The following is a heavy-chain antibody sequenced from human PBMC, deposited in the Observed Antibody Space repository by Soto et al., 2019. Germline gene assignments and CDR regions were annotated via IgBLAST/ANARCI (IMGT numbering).Heavy chain of an antibody. CDR3: ARVPDR. V-gene: IGHV4-34*01. D-gene: IGHD2-2*01. J-gene: IGHJ5*02. Sequence: SETLSLTCAVYGASFSGYYWSWVRQPPGKGLEWIGYIYHSGSTNYNPSLKSRVTISVDRSKNQFSLKLSSVTAADTAVYYCARVPDRWGQGTLVTVSS. CDR2: IYHSGST. CDR1: GASFSGYY.